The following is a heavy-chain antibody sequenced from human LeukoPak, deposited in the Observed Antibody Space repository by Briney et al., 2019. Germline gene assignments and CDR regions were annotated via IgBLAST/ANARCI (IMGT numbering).Heavy chain of an antibody. CDR3: AAHASFDI. Sequence: GASVTVSCTASGYTFTSYAMHWVRQAPGQRLEWMGWINAGNGNATYTQKFQDRVTFTRATSASTAYMDLSSLRSEDTAVYYCAAHASFDIWGQGTMVTVSS. V-gene: IGHV1-3*01. J-gene: IGHJ3*02. CDR2: INAGNGNA. CDR1: GYTFTSYA. D-gene: IGHD2-2*01.